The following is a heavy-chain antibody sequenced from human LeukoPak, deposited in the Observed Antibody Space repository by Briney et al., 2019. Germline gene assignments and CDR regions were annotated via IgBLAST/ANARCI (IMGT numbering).Heavy chain of an antibody. Sequence: GGSLRLSCAASGFSFSTYSMDWVRQAPGKGLEWVSSISSSSSYIYYADSVKGRFTISRDNAKNSLYLQMNSLRAEDTAVYYCARGGAVAGNNYFDYWGQGTLVTVSS. CDR1: GFSFSTYS. J-gene: IGHJ4*02. CDR2: ISSSSSYI. CDR3: ARGGAVAGNNYFDY. V-gene: IGHV3-21*01. D-gene: IGHD6-19*01.